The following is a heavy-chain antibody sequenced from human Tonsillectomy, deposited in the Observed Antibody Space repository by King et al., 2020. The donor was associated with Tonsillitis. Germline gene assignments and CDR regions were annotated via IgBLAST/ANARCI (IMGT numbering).Heavy chain of an antibody. J-gene: IGHJ4*02. CDR2: IDWDDDK. V-gene: IGHV2-70*11. D-gene: IGHD3-22*01. CDR3: ARHYYYSIFWDYYFDY. Sequence: VTLKESGPALVKPTQTLTLTCTFSGFSLSTSGMCVSWIRQPPGKALEWLARIDWDDDKYYSTSLKTRLTISKDTSKNQVVLTMTNMDPVDTATYYCARHYYYSIFWDYYFDYWGQGTLVTVSS. CDR1: GFSLSTSGMC.